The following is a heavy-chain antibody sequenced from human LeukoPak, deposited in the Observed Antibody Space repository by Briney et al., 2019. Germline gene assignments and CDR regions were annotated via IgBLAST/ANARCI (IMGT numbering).Heavy chain of an antibody. CDR2: IYWDDDK. V-gene: IGHV2-5*02. CDR3: AHRLADWAMVRGRVWFDP. Sequence: SGPTLVNPTQTLTLTCTFSGFSLSTSGVGVGWIRQPPGKALEWLALIYWDDDKRYSPSLKSRLTITKDTSKNQVVLTMTNMDPVDTATYYCAHRLADWAMVRGRVWFDPWGQGTLVTVSS. CDR1: GFSLSTSGVG. J-gene: IGHJ5*02. D-gene: IGHD3-10*01.